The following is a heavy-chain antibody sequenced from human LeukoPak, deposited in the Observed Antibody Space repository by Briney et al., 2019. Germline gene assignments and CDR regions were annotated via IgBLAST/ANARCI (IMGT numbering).Heavy chain of an antibody. CDR2: ISGCGFDI. CDR1: GFTVSSYS. CDR3: AACSGGTCLHNWFDP. D-gene: IGHD2-15*01. V-gene: IGHV3-21*01. Sequence: GGSLRLSCAASGFTVSSYSMSWVRQAPGKGLEWVSSISGCGFDIFYADSVKGRFITSRDNAKNSLYLQMNSLRGEDTAVYYCAACSGGTCLHNWFDPWGQGTLVTVSS. J-gene: IGHJ5*02.